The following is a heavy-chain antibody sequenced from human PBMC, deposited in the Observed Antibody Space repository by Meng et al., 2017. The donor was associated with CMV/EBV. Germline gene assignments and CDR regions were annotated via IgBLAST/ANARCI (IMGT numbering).Heavy chain of an antibody. CDR3: ARGHLTYYDILTGYSPFDY. CDR2: MNPNSGNT. J-gene: IGHJ4*02. V-gene: IGHV1-8*03. D-gene: IGHD3-9*01. CDR1: GYTFTSYD. Sequence: ASVKVSCKASGYTFTSYDINWVLQATGQGLEWMGWMNPNSGNTGYAQKFQGRVTITRNTSISTAYMELSSLRSEDTAVYYCARGHLTYYDILTGYSPFDYWGQGTLVTVSS.